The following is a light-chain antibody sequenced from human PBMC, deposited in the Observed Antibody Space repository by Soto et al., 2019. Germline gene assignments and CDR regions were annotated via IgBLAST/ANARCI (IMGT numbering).Light chain of an antibody. Sequence: QYVLTQPPSASVTPGQRVTISCSGSRSNIGSNTVNWYLQLPGTAPKLLIYSNNQRPSGVPDRFSGSKSGTSASLAISGLQSEDEADYYCAAWDDSLNGLYVFGTGTKLTVL. CDR3: AAWDDSLNGLYV. J-gene: IGLJ1*01. CDR1: RSNIGSNT. CDR2: SNN. V-gene: IGLV1-44*01.